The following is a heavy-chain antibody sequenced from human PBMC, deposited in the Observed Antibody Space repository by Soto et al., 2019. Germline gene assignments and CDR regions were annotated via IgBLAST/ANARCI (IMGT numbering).Heavy chain of an antibody. V-gene: IGHV4-31*03. J-gene: IGHJ6*03. D-gene: IGHD6-13*01. CDR3: AREWWKQQLALMDV. Sequence: SETLSLTCTVSGGSISSGGYYWSWIRQHPGKGLEWIGYIYYSGSTYYNPSLKSRVTISVDTSKNQFSLKLSSVTAADTAVYYCAREWWKQQLALMDVWGKGTTVTVSS. CDR1: GGSISSGGYY. CDR2: IYYSGST.